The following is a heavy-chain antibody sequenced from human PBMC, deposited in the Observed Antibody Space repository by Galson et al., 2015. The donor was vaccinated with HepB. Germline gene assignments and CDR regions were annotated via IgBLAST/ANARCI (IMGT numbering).Heavy chain of an antibody. CDR2: IGHGGADI. CDR3: ARWGIVGARDGFDI. CDR1: GFTFSGYS. Sequence: SLRLSCAAFGFTFSGYSMNWVRQAPGKGLEWVSFIGHGGADINYADSVQGRFTISRDNARNLLYLQMNSLRAEDTAVYYCARWGIVGARDGFDIWGQGTMVTVSS. J-gene: IGHJ3*02. V-gene: IGHV3-21*01. D-gene: IGHD1-26*01.